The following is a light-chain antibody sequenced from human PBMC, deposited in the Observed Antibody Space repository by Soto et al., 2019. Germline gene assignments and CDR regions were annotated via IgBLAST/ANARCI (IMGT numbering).Light chain of an antibody. Sequence: EIVMTQSPATLSVSAGERATLSCRASQGIGSTLAWYQQQPGQTPRLLSYGASTSATGVPARCSGGGSGTEFSITVNSLQSEDFAVCYCKRYYRCPLSYGGGTKVEIK. CDR2: GAS. CDR1: QGIGST. J-gene: IGKJ4*01. CDR3: KRYYRCPLS. V-gene: IGKV3-15*01.